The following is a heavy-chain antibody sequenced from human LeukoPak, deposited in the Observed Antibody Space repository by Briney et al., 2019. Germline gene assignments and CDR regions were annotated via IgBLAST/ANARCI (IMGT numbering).Heavy chain of an antibody. CDR3: TKDLGGSRYRDYYYYGMDV. CDR1: GFTFSSYA. Sequence: GSLRLSCAASGFTFSSYAMSWVRQVPGKGLEWVSAISGSGGSTYYADSVKGRFTISRDNSKNTLYLQMNSLRAEDTAVYYCTKDLGGSRYRDYYYYGMDVWGQGTTVTVSS. J-gene: IGHJ6*02. V-gene: IGHV3-23*01. CDR2: ISGSGGST. D-gene: IGHD2-15*01.